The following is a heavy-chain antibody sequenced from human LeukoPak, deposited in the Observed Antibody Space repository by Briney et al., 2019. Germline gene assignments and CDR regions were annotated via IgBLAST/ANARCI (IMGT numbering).Heavy chain of an antibody. CDR2: ISGSGGST. D-gene: IGHD2-21*01. CDR3: ARCILGSWPPNDAFDI. Sequence: GGSLRLSCAASGFTFSSYAMSWVRQAPGKGLEWVSAISGSGGSTGYADSVKGRFTISRDNAKNSLYLQMNSLRAEDTALYYCARCILGSWPPNDAFDIWGQGTMVTVSS. J-gene: IGHJ3*02. CDR1: GFTFSSYA. V-gene: IGHV3-20*04.